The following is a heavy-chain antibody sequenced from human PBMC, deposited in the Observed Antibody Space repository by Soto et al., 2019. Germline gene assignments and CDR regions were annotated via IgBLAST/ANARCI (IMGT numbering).Heavy chain of an antibody. CDR1: GFTFSRYT. J-gene: IGHJ4*02. V-gene: IGHV3-48*04. CDR2: ISGGGGTM. CDR3: ARDKSGTYSIDY. D-gene: IGHD1-26*01. Sequence: GGSLRLSCAASGFTFSRYTMNWVRQAPGKGLEWLSYISGGGGTMSYADSVKGRVTISRDNAKNSLCLQMDSLRAEDTAVYYCARDKSGTYSIDYWGQGTLVTV.